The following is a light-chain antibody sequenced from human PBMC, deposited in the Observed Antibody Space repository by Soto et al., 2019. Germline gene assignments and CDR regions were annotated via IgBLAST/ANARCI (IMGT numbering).Light chain of an antibody. J-gene: IGKJ1*01. CDR1: QSISSW. CDR2: DAS. Sequence: DIQITQSPSTLSASVGDRVTTTCRASQSISSWLAWYQQKPGKAPKLLIYDASTLESGVPSRFSGSGSGTEFTLTISSLQPADFATYYCQQYNSYGTLGQGTKVDIK. V-gene: IGKV1-5*01. CDR3: QQYNSYGT.